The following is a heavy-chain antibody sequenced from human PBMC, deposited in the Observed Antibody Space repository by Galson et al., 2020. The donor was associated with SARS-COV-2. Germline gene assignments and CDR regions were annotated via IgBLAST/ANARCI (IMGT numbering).Heavy chain of an antibody. Sequence: SVKVSCKAVGFTFTISAVQWVRQARGQRLEWIGWIVVGSGNTKYAQKFQERVTITRDMSTSTAYMELSSLRSEDTAVYYGAAVSLKGGDYWGQGTLVAVSS. CDR1: GFTFTISA. J-gene: IGHJ4*02. V-gene: IGHV1-58*01. D-gene: IGHD3-10*01. CDR2: IVVGSGNT. CDR3: AAVSLKGGDY.